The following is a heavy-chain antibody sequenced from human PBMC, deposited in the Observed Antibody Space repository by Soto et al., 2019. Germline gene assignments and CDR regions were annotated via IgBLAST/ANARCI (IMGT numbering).Heavy chain of an antibody. Sequence: SETLSLTCIVSGASISSRSSYWGWIRQPPGKGLEWVGTFYSGSTYNNPSLKSRVTISVDTSKNQFSLKLHSVAAEDTAIYYCATARGIAVGGSFDHWGQGTLVTVSS. CDR1: GASISSRSSY. D-gene: IGHD6-13*01. V-gene: IGHV4-39*01. CDR3: ATARGIAVGGSFDH. CDR2: FYSGST. J-gene: IGHJ5*02.